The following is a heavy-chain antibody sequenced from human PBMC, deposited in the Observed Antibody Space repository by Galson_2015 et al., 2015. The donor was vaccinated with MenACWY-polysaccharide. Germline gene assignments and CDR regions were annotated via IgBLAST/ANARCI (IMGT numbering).Heavy chain of an antibody. CDR1: EFTLRDYY. Sequence: SLRLSCAASEFTLRDYYMSWIRQAPGKGLEWVSSISSGGGIIYYADSVKGRFTISRDNAKNSLYLQMNSLRAEDTAVYYCARAAWFDYWGQGTLVTVSS. CDR3: ARAAWFDY. J-gene: IGHJ4*02. V-gene: IGHV3-11*01. CDR2: ISSGGGII.